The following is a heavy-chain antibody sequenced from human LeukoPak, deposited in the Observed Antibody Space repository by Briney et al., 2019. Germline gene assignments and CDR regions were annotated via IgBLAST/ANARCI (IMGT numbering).Heavy chain of an antibody. CDR3: TRVVRYDSSGYDIYFDY. CDR2: IRSKAYGGTT. CDR1: GFTFGDYA. Sequence: PGGSLRLSGTASGFTFGDYAMSWFRQAPGKGLEWVGFIRSKAYGGTTEYAASVKGRFTISRDDSKSIAYLQMNSLKTEDTAVYYCTRVVRYDSSGYDIYFDYWGQGTLVTVSS. D-gene: IGHD3-22*01. V-gene: IGHV3-49*03. J-gene: IGHJ4*02.